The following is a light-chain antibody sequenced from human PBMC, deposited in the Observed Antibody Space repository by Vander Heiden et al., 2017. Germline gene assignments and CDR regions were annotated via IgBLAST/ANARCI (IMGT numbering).Light chain of an antibody. CDR1: SSNIGANYD. V-gene: IGLV1-40*01. Sequence: QSVLTQPPSASGAPGQRVTLPCTGSSSNIGANYDVHWYRQLPGTAPKLLIYAYSKRPSGVPDRFSGSKSGTSASLAITGLQAEDEADYYCQSYDSSLSAVFGGGTRLTVL. CDR2: AYS. CDR3: QSYDSSLSAV. J-gene: IGLJ2*01.